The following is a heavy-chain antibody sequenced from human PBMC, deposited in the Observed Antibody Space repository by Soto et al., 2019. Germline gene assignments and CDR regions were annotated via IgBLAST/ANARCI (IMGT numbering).Heavy chain of an antibody. CDR3: ASDFHTHHYGSGRYYMPNWFDT. Sequence: QVQLVQSGAEVKKPGSSVKVSCKASGGTFSSSAISWVRQAPGQGLEWMGGIIPIFGTANYAQQFQGRVTITAEKYTSTAYMERSSLSSEDTAVYYCASDFHTHHYGSGRYYMPNWFDTCGKGRLGAVSS. J-gene: IGHJ5*02. D-gene: IGHD3-10*01. V-gene: IGHV1-69*06. CDR1: GGTFSSSA. CDR2: IIPIFGTA.